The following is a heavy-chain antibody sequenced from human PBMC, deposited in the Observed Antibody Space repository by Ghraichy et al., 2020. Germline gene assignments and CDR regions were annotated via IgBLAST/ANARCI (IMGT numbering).Heavy chain of an antibody. J-gene: IGHJ6*02. V-gene: IGHV4-34*01. Sequence: SQTLSLTCAVHGGSFSGYYWSWIRQPPGKGLEWIGEINHSGSTNYNPSLKSRVTISVDTSKNQFSLKLSSVTAADTAVYYCARGRGVIQLWSSYYDYGMDVWGQGTTVTVSS. CDR3: ARGRGVIQLWSSYYDYGMDV. CDR1: GGSFSGYY. CDR2: INHSGST. D-gene: IGHD5-18*01.